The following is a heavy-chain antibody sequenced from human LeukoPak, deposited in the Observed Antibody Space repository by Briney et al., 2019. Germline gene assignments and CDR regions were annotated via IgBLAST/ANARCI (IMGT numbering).Heavy chain of an antibody. CDR2: IHHRGEYT. V-gene: IGHV3-23*01. CDR1: GFSFSTFV. D-gene: IGHD6-13*01. CDR3: AKSPYRGGSSWTEFDY. J-gene: IGHJ4*02. Sequence: GGSLRLACAASGFSFSTFVMTWVRQAPGKGLESVASIHHRGEYTYYADSVKGRFTISRDNSKNTLYLQMNSLRAEDTAVYYCAKSPYRGGSSWTEFDYWGQGTLVTVSS.